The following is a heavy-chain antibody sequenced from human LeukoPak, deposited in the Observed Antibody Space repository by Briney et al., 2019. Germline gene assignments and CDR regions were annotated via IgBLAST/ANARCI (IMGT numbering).Heavy chain of an antibody. J-gene: IGHJ5*01. Sequence: GGSLRLSCAASGFTFSSYAMSWVRQAPGRGLEWVSTITGGGSTTYYADSVKGRFTISRDNSKNTLYLQMNSLRAEDTALYYCARESPVAATGRSWFDSWGQGTLVTVSS. V-gene: IGHV3-23*01. CDR3: ARESPVAATGRSWFDS. CDR2: ITGGGSTT. D-gene: IGHD6-13*01. CDR1: GFTFSSYA.